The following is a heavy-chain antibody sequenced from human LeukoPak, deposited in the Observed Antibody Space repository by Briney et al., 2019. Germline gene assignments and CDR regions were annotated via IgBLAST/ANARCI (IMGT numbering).Heavy chain of an antibody. Sequence: KASETLSLTCTVSGGSVSSGSYYWSWIRQPPGKGLEWIGYIYYSGSTNYNPSLKSRVTISVDTSKNQFSLKLSSVTAADTAVYYCARAGWNDGGGKFDPWGQGTLVTVSS. V-gene: IGHV4-61*01. CDR3: ARAGWNDGGGKFDP. CDR2: IYYSGST. J-gene: IGHJ5*02. CDR1: GGSVSSGSYY. D-gene: IGHD1-1*01.